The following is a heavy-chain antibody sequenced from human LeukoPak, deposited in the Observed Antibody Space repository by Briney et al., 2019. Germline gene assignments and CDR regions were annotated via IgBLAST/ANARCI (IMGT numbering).Heavy chain of an antibody. CDR2: IYYSGRT. CDR3: ARNGDSSGYYYYFDY. CDR1: GGSISSYY. J-gene: IGHJ4*02. D-gene: IGHD3-22*01. Sequence: PSETLSLTCTVSGGSISSYYWSWIRQPPGKGLEWIGYIYYSGRTNHNPSLKSRVTMSVDTSKNQFSLKLSSVTAADTAVYYCARNGDSSGYYYYFDYWGQGTLVTVSS. V-gene: IGHV4-59*08.